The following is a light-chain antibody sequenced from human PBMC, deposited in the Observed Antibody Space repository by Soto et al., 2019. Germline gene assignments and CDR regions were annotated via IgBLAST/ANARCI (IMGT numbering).Light chain of an antibody. V-gene: IGKV1-39*01. CDR2: AAS. Sequence: DIQMTQSTSTLSASVGDRVSITFRASQSISSYLNWYQQKPGKAPKLLIYAASSLQSGVPSRFSGSGSGTDFTLTISSLQPEDFATYYCQQSYSTPRTFGHGTKVDI. CDR1: QSISSY. J-gene: IGKJ1*01. CDR3: QQSYSTPRT.